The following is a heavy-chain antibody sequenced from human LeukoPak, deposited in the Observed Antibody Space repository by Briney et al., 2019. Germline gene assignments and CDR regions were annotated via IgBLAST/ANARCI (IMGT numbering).Heavy chain of an antibody. V-gene: IGHV1-2*02. CDR3: ARESRFLEWLRDY. Sequence: ASVKVSCKASGHTFTGYYMHWVRQAPGQGLEWMGWINPNSGGTNYAQKFQGRVTMTRDTSISTAYMELSRLRSDDTAVYYCARESRFLEWLRDYWGQGTLVTVSS. D-gene: IGHD3-3*01. CDR1: GHTFTGYY. J-gene: IGHJ4*02. CDR2: INPNSGGT.